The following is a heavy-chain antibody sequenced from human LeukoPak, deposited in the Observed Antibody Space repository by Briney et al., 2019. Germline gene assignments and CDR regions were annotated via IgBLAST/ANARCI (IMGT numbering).Heavy chain of an antibody. CDR2: IIPIFGTA. V-gene: IGHV1-69*13. J-gene: IGHJ3*02. CDR1: GGTFSSYA. CDR3: ASQSPSDSSGWYGGAFDI. D-gene: IGHD6-19*01. Sequence: ASVKVSCKASGGTFSSYAISWVRQAPGQGLEWMGGIIPIFGTANYAQKFQGRVTITADESTSTAYMELSSLRSEDTAVYYCASQSPSDSSGWYGGAFDIWAQGTMVTVSS.